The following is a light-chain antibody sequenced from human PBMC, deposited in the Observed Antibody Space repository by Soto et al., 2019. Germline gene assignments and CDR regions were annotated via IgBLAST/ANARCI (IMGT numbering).Light chain of an antibody. CDR1: QDISTY. V-gene: IGKV1-9*01. J-gene: IGKJ4*01. CDR3: QQLDSYPLT. CDR2: VAS. Sequence: DIQLTQSPSFLSASVGDRVTLTCRASQDISTYLAWYQQKPGKAPNLLIYVASTLQDGVPSRFSGTGSGTEFTLTITNLQPADFATYCCQQLDSYPLTFGGGTEVEIK.